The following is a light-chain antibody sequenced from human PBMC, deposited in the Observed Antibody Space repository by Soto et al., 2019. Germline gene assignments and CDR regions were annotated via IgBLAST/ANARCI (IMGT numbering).Light chain of an antibody. CDR2: EVS. CDR1: SSDIGGYNY. J-gene: IGLJ2*01. Sequence: QSALTQSPSASGSPGQSVTISCTGTSSDIGGYNYVSWYQRHPGKAPKLMISEVSQRPSGVPDRFSGSKSGNTASLTVSGLQTQDEADYYCSSYGGSNNLLFGGGTKLTVL. V-gene: IGLV2-8*01. CDR3: SSYGGSNNLL.